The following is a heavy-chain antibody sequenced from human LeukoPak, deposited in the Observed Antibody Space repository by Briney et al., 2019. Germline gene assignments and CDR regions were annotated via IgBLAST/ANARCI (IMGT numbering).Heavy chain of an antibody. V-gene: IGHV4-39*07. Sequence: SETLSLTCTVSGGSISSSSYYWGWIRQPPGKGLEWIRSIYYSGSTYYNPSLKSRVTISVDTSKNQFSLKLSSVTAADTAVYYCARATRQAPFFDYWGQGTLVTVSS. J-gene: IGHJ4*02. CDR2: IYYSGST. CDR1: GGSISSSSYY. CDR3: ARATRQAPFFDY.